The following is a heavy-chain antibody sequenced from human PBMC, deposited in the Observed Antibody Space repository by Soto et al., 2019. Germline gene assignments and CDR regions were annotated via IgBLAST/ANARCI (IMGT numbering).Heavy chain of an antibody. CDR2: IDYSGST. Sequence: QVQLQESGPGLVKPSETLSLICTVPGGSISSYYWSWIRQPPGKGLEWIGYIDYSGSTNYNPSLMSGATISVDTSKIQFSLTLSSVTAADTAVYYCARWYGGSLDYWGQGTLVTVSS. V-gene: IGHV4-59*01. CDR3: ARWYGGSLDY. CDR1: GGSISSYY. J-gene: IGHJ4*02. D-gene: IGHD4-17*01.